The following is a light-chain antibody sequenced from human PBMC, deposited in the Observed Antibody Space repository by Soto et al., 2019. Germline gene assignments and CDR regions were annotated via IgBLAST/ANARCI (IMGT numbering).Light chain of an antibody. CDR1: SGDIGASNY. CDR3: SSYAGSSIPYV. V-gene: IGLV2-23*01. Sequence: QSALTQPASVSGSPGQSITISCSGTSGDIGASNYVSWYQQFPGKAPKLMIHDDIKRPSGVSDRFSGSKSASTASLTISGLQAEDEADYYCSSYAGSSIPYVFGTGTKLTVL. J-gene: IGLJ1*01. CDR2: DDI.